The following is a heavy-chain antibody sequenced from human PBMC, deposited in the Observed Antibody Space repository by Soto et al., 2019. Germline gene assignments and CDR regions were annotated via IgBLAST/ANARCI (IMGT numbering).Heavy chain of an antibody. Sequence: GGSLRLSCEASRFRFSDYYMSWVRQAPGKGLEWVSFISSSGTTIYYADSVKGRFTISRDNAKNSLFLQMNSLRVEDTAVYYCAGSEGNYYYYGMDVWGQGTTVTVSS. V-gene: IGHV3-11*01. CDR1: RFRFSDYY. J-gene: IGHJ6*02. D-gene: IGHD2-15*01. CDR2: ISSSGTTI. CDR3: AGSEGNYYYYGMDV.